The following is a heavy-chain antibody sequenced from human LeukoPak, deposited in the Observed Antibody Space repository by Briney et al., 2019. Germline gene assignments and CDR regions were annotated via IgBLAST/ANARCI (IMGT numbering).Heavy chain of an antibody. CDR1: GYTLTELS. J-gene: IGHJ3*02. D-gene: IGHD3-3*01. CDR2: FDPEDGET. CDR3: ATMSADITIFGVVTFQRTEALDI. Sequence: GASVKVSCKVSGYTLTELSMHWVRQAPGKGLEWMGGFDPEDGETIYAQKFQGRVTMTEDTSTDTAYMELSSLRSEDTAVYYCATMSADITIFGVVTFQRTEALDIWGQGTMVTVSS. V-gene: IGHV1-24*01.